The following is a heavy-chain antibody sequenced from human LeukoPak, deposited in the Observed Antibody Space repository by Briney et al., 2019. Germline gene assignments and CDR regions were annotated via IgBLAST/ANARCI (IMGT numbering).Heavy chain of an antibody. CDR2: INTNSGGT. CDR1: GYTFTGYY. Sequence: ASVKVSCKASGYTFTGYYMHWVRQAPGQGLEWMGWINTNSGGTNYAQKFQGRVTMTRDTSISTAYMELSRLRSDDTAVYYCARAITMIVVVMVYWGQGTLVTVSS. D-gene: IGHD3-22*01. J-gene: IGHJ4*02. CDR3: ARAITMIVVVMVY. V-gene: IGHV1-2*02.